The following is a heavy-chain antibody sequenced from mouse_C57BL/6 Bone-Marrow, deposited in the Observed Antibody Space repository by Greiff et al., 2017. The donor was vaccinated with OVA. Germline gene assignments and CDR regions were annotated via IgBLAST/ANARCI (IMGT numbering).Heavy chain of an antibody. CDR3: ARGDDYAVFFDY. CDR1: GYSITSGYY. J-gene: IGHJ2*01. CDR2: ISYDGSN. D-gene: IGHD2-4*01. Sequence: VQLQQSGPGLVKPSQSLSLTCSVTGYSITSGYYWNWIRQFPGNKLEWMGYISYDGSNNYNPSLKNRISITRDTSKNQFFLKLNSVTTEDTATYYCARGDDYAVFFDYWGQGTTLTVSS. V-gene: IGHV3-6*01.